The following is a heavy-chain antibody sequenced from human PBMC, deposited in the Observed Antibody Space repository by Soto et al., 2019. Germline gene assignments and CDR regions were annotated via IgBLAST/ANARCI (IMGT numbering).Heavy chain of an antibody. CDR3: ARDRVDCSGGNCWRSVEDT. Sequence: QVQLVQSGAEVKKPGASVKVSCKASGYTFTSYYMHWVRQAPGQGLEWMGIIDPSGGGTSYAQKFQGRLTMTRETSTGTVYMELSSLRSEDTAVYYCARDRVDCSGGNCWRSVEDTWGQGTLVTVSS. CDR1: GYTFTSYY. J-gene: IGHJ5*02. CDR2: IDPSGGGT. D-gene: IGHD2-15*01. V-gene: IGHV1-46*01.